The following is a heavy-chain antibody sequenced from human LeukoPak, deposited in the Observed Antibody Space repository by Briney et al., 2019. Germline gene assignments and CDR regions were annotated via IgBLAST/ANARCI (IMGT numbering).Heavy chain of an antibody. V-gene: IGHV1-46*01. CDR2: INPSGGST. D-gene: IGHD3-9*01. Sequence: ASVKVSCKASGYTFTSYHMHWVRQAPGQGLEWMGIINPSGGSTRYAQKFQGRITMTRDTSTSTVYMELSSLRSEDTAVYYCARHFGLRYFDWHDAFDIRGQGTMVTVSS. J-gene: IGHJ3*02. CDR1: GYTFTSYH. CDR3: ARHFGLRYFDWHDAFDI.